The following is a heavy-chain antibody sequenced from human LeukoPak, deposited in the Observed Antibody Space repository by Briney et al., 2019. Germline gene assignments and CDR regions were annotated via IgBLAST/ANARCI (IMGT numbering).Heavy chain of an antibody. CDR3: AKVQVHCSSTSCQDGFDY. V-gene: IGHV3-30-3*01. J-gene: IGHJ4*02. CDR1: GFTFSSYA. D-gene: IGHD2-2*01. Sequence: GGSLRLSCAASGFTFSSYAMHWVRQAPGKGLEWVAVISYDGSNKYYADSVKGRFTISRDNSKNTLYLQMNSLRAEDTAVYYCAKVQVHCSSTSCQDGFDYWGQGTLVTVSS. CDR2: ISYDGSNK.